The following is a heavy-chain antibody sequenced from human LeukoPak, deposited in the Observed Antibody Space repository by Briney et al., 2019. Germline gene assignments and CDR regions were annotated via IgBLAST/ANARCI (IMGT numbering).Heavy chain of an antibody. D-gene: IGHD3-10*01. Sequence: SETLSLTCTVSGYSISSGYYWGWIRQPPGKGLEWIGSIYHSGSTYYNPSLKSRVTISVDTSKNQFSLKLSSVTAADTAVYYCARDGQRLWFGGPSDNTAFGANDYWGQGTLVTVSS. CDR1: GYSISSGYY. CDR2: IYHSGST. J-gene: IGHJ4*02. CDR3: ARDGQRLWFGGPSDNTAFGANDY. V-gene: IGHV4-38-2*02.